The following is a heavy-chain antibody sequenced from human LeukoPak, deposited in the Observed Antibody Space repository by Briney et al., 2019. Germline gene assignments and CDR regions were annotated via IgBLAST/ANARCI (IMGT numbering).Heavy chain of an antibody. CDR2: INGDGRNI. Sequence: PGGSLRLSCVASGFTFSSYWMHWVRQDPRKGLVWVSRINGDGRNINYADSVRGRFTISRDNAKNTLYLQMNSLRAEDTAVYYCARERRVVPGSMDVWGKGTTVTVSS. V-gene: IGHV3-74*01. CDR3: ARERRVVPGSMDV. CDR1: GFTFSSYW. D-gene: IGHD2-2*01. J-gene: IGHJ6*04.